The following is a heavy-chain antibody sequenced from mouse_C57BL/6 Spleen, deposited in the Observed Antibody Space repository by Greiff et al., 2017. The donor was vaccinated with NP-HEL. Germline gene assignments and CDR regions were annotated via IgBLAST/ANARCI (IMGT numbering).Heavy chain of an antibody. CDR1: GYTFTSYW. CDR3: ARSQDGYYGFAY. Sequence: QVQLQQPGAELVKPGASVKLSCKASGYTFTSYWMHWVKQRPGQGLEWIGMIHPNSGSTNYNEKFKSKATLTVDKSSSTAYMQLSSLTSEDSAVYYCARSQDGYYGFAYWGQGTLVTVSA. CDR2: IHPNSGST. D-gene: IGHD2-3*01. V-gene: IGHV1-64*01. J-gene: IGHJ3*01.